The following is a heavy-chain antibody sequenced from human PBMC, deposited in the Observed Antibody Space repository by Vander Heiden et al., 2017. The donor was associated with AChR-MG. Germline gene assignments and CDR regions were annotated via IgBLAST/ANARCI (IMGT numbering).Heavy chain of an antibody. CDR3: ARDHADFWSGFQSYWYFDL. D-gene: IGHD3-3*01. Sequence: QVQLQESGPGLVKPSETLSLTCTVPGGPISSYYWSWIRQPAGKGLEWIGRIYTSGSTNYNPSLKSRVTMSVDTSKNQFSLKLSSVTAADTAVYYCARDHADFWSGFQSYWYFDLWGRGTLVTVSS. CDR2: IYTSGST. J-gene: IGHJ2*01. CDR1: GGPISSYY. V-gene: IGHV4-4*07.